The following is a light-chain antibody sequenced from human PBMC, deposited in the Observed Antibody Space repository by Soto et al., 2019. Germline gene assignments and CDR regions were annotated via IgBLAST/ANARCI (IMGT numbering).Light chain of an antibody. CDR3: QGWDDRRDQQV. J-gene: IGLJ3*02. Sequence: SYELTQAPSASVAPGQTASITCGANNLGVRSVHWHQKKPGQAPVLVVYDDDARPSGIPGRFSGSNSGNTATLTITRVEAGDEVDYDCQGWDDRRDQQVFGGGTKLTVL. CDR1: NLGVRS. CDR2: DDD. V-gene: IGLV3-21*02.